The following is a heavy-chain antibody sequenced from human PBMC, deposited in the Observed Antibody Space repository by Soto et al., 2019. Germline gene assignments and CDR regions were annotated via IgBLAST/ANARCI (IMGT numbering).Heavy chain of an antibody. CDR1: GFTFSSYA. CDR2: ISYDGSNK. V-gene: IGHV3-30-3*01. Sequence: GGSLRLSCAASGFTFSSYAMHWVRQAPGKGLEWVAVISYDGSNKYYADSVKGRFTISRDNSKNTLYLQMNSLRAEDTAVYYCARASLIVVVPAAITWFDPWGQGTLVTVSS. J-gene: IGHJ5*02. D-gene: IGHD2-2*02. CDR3: ARASLIVVVPAAITWFDP.